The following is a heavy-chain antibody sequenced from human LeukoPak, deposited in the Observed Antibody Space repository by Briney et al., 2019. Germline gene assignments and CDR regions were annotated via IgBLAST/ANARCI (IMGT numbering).Heavy chain of an antibody. D-gene: IGHD3-22*01. J-gene: IGHJ4*02. CDR1: GGSISSYY. CDR3: ASSHDYDSIGYFVGYYFDY. Sequence: SETLTLTCTVSGGSISSYYWSWIRQPPGKGLEWIGYIYYSRSTNYNPSLKSRVTTSVDTSKNQFSLKLSSVTAADTGVYYCASSHDYDSIGYFVGYYFDYWGQGTLVTVSS. CDR2: IYYSRST. V-gene: IGHV4-59*01.